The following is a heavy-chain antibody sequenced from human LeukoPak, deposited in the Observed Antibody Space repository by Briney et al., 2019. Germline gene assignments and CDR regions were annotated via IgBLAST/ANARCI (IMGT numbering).Heavy chain of an antibody. CDR3: AKLYTIIGGPRSPHFYMDV. CDR1: GYTFTDYH. D-gene: IGHD3-3*01. J-gene: IGHJ6*03. Sequence: GASVKVSCKASGYTFTDYHMHWVQRAPGKGLEGMGHVDPEDGETIYAEKFKSRVTITADTSEDTAYMELSSLRSEDTAVYYCAKLYTIIGGPRSPHFYMDVWGKGTTVTVSS. V-gene: IGHV1-69-2*01. CDR2: VDPEDGET.